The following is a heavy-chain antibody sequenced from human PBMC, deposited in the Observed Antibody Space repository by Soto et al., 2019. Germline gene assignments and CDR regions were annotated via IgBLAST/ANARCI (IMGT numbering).Heavy chain of an antibody. Sequence: QVQLVQSGAEVKKPGASVKVSCKASGYTFTGYYMHWVRQAPGQGLEWMGWINPNSGGTNYAQKFQGRVTMTRDTSISTPYMELSRLRSDDTAVYYCARGQYNWNRAGGWFDPWGQGTLVTVSS. CDR2: INPNSGGT. V-gene: IGHV1-2*02. CDR3: ARGQYNWNRAGGWFDP. D-gene: IGHD1-20*01. CDR1: GYTFTGYY. J-gene: IGHJ5*02.